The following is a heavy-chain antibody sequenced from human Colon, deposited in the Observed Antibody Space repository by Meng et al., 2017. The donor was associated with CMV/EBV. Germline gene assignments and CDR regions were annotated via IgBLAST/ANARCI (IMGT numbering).Heavy chain of an antibody. CDR3: VKDQCRG. CDR2: VLYDGSRK. CDR1: GFTFSDYG. V-gene: IGHV3-30*02. D-gene: IGHD3-10*01. J-gene: IGHJ4*02. Sequence: QVQLVESGGGVVQPGGSLRLSCAASGFTFSDYGMHWLRQAPGKGLEWVAFVLYDGSRKYYGDSVKGRFSISRDKSKNTLYLQMNSLRADDTAVYYCVKDQCRGWGQGTLVTVSS.